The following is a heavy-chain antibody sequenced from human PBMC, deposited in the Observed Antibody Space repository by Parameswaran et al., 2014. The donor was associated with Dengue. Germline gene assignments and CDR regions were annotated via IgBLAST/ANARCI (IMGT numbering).Heavy chain of an antibody. D-gene: IGHD3-10*01. CDR3: ARGRAYYYGSGRKSNWFDP. J-gene: IGHJ5*02. Sequence: ESLKISCAVYGGSFSGYYWSWIRQPPGKGLEWIGEINHSGSTNYNPSLKSRVTISVDTSKNQFSLKLSSVTAADTAVYYCARGRAYYYGSGRKSNWFDPWGQGTLVTVSS. CDR2: INHSGST. V-gene: IGHV4-34*01. CDR1: GGSFSGYY.